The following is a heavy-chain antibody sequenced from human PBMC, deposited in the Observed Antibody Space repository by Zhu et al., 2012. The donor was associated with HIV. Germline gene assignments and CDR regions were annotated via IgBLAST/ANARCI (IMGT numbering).Heavy chain of an antibody. CDR3: ARVLLWFGESSETGYYFDY. V-gene: IGHV4-34*01. CDR2: INHSGST. CDR1: GGSFSGYY. D-gene: IGHD3-10*01. J-gene: IGHJ4*02. Sequence: QVQLQQWGAGLLKPSETLSLTCAVYGGSFSGYYWSWIRQPPGKGLEWIGEINHSGSTNYNPSLKSRLTISVDTSKNQFSLKLSSVTAADTAVYYCARVLLWFGESSETGYYFDYWGRGTLVTVSS.